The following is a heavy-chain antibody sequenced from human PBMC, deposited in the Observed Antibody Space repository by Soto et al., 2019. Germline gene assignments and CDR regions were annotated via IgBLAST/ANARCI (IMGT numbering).Heavy chain of an antibody. Sequence: QVQLQQWGAGLLKPSETLSLTCAVYGGSFSGYYWSWIRQPPGKGLEWIGEINHSGSTNHNPSLKSRVTISVDTSKNQFSLKLSSVTAADTAVYYCARGRSIAARPDYYGMDVWGQGTTVTVSS. CDR3: ARGRSIAARPDYYGMDV. J-gene: IGHJ6*02. CDR1: GGSFSGYY. V-gene: IGHV4-34*01. D-gene: IGHD6-6*01. CDR2: INHSGST.